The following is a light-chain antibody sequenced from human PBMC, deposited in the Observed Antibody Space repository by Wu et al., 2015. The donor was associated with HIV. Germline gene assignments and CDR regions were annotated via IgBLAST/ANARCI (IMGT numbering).Light chain of an antibody. CDR2: GAS. V-gene: IGKV3-15*01. CDR1: QNVGSS. CDR3: QQYSNWPPET. J-gene: IGKJ1*01. Sequence: ETVMTQSPATLSVSPGGRATLSCRASQNVGSSLAWYQQKFGQGPRLLIYGASTRATGIPDRFRGSGSGTDFTLTISNVQSEDVAVYYCQQYSNWPPETFGQGTKVEIK.